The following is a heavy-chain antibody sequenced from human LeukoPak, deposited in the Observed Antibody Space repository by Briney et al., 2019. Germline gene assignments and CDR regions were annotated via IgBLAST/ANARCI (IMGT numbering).Heavy chain of an antibody. CDR2: ISSSSSYI. CDR3: ARGSYGSGSYAEDY. Sequence: PGGSLRLSCAASGFTFSSYSMNWVRQAPGKGLDGVSSISSSSSYIYYADSVKGRFTISRDNAKNSLYLQMNSLRAEDTAVYYCARGSYGSGSYAEDYWGQGTLVTVSS. J-gene: IGHJ4*02. CDR1: GFTFSSYS. V-gene: IGHV3-21*01. D-gene: IGHD3-10*01.